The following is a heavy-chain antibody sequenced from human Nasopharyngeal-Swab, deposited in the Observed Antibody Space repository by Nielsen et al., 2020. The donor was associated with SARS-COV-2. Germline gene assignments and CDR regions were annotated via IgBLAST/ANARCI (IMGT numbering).Heavy chain of an antibody. CDR2: TYYRSKWYN. V-gene: IGHV6-1*01. D-gene: IGHD3-22*01. Sequence: WIRQSPSRGLEWLGRTYYRSKWYNDYAVSVQSRITINPDTSKNQFSLQLNSVTPEDTAVYYCARDHPGYYDSSGYYWFDPWGQGTLVTVSS. J-gene: IGHJ5*02. CDR3: ARDHPGYYDSSGYYWFDP.